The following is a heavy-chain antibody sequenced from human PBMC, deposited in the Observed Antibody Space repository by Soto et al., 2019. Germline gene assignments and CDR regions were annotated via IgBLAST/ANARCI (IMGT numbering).Heavy chain of an antibody. CDR3: ARHIPYHGKDV. Sequence: EVQLVESGGGLVQPGGSLRLSCAASGFTFSDHYMDWVRQAPGKGLEWVGRIRNKVNSYTTEYAASVKGRFTISRDDSRNSLYLHMNSLKSEDTAVYYCARHIPYHGKDVGGQGTTVTVSS. V-gene: IGHV3-72*01. D-gene: IGHD2-21*01. CDR2: IRNKVNSYTT. CDR1: GFTFSDHY. J-gene: IGHJ6*02.